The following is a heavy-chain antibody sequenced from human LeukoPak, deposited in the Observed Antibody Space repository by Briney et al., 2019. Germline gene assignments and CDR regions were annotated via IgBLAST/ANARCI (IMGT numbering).Heavy chain of an antibody. CDR3: ARDSDIVVVVAASWFDP. J-gene: IGHJ5*02. CDR1: GYTFTGYY. CDR2: INPNSGGT. Sequence: ASVNVSCKASGYTFTGYYMHWVRQAPGQGLEWMGWINPNSGGTNYAQKFQGRVTMTRDTSISTAYMELSRLRSDDTAVYYCARDSDIVVVVAASWFDPWGQGTLVTVSS. V-gene: IGHV1-2*02. D-gene: IGHD2-15*01.